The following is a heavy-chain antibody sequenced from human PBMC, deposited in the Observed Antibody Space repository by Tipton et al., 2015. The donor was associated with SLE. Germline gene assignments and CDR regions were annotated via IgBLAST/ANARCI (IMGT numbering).Heavy chain of an antibody. Sequence: TLSLTCAVYGGSFSGHYWSWIRQPPGKGLEWIGEINHSGSTNYNPSLKSRVTISVDTSKNQFSLKLSSVTAADTAVYYCARKRNGMGIWGQGTMVTVSS. CDR1: GGSFSGHY. V-gene: IGHV4-34*01. CDR3: ARKRNGMGI. CDR2: INHSGST. J-gene: IGHJ3*02. D-gene: IGHD5-24*01.